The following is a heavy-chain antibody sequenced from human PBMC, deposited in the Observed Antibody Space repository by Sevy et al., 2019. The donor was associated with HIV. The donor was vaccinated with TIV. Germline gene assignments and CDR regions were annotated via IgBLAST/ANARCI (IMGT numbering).Heavy chain of an antibody. Sequence: ASVKVSCKASGYTFTTYDINWVRQATGQGLEWMGWMNPNSGNTGYAQKFQGRVTMTRNTSIETAYMELSSLRSEDTAVYYCARFLSTSYYYYHDMDVWGQGTTVTVSS. CDR1: GYTFTTYD. CDR3: ARFLSTSYYYYHDMDV. J-gene: IGHJ6*02. D-gene: IGHD2-2*01. V-gene: IGHV1-8*01. CDR2: MNPNSGNT.